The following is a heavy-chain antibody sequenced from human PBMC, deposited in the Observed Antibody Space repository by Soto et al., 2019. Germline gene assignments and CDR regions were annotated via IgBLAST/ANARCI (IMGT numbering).Heavy chain of an antibody. V-gene: IGHV4-31*03. D-gene: IGHD3-22*01. CDR2: IYYSGNT. J-gene: IGHJ4*02. CDR3: ARATYYYDSSGYADRGLDY. Sequence: QVQLQETGPGLVKPSQTLSLTCPVSGGSISSGGYYWSWIRQHPGKGLEWIGYIYYSGNTYYNPSLKSRVTISEDTSKNQFALKLSSVTAADTAVYYCARATYYYDSSGYADRGLDYWGQGTLVTVSS. CDR1: GGSISSGGYY.